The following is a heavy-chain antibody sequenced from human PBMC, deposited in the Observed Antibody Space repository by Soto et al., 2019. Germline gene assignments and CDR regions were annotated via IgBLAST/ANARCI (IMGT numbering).Heavy chain of an antibody. CDR2: ISYDGSNK. Sequence: QVQLVESGGGVVQPGRSLRLSCAASGFTFSSYDMHWVRQAPGKGLEWVAVISYDGSNKYYADSVKGRFTISRDNSKNTLYLQMNSLRAEDTAVYYCANWATVSPDGWGQGTLVTVSS. CDR3: ANWATVSPDG. CDR1: GFTFSSYD. V-gene: IGHV3-30*18. D-gene: IGHD4-17*01. J-gene: IGHJ4*02.